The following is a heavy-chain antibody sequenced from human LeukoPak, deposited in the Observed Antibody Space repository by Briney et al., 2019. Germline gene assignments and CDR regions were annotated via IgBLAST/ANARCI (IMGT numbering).Heavy chain of an antibody. CDR1: GGSISSYY. D-gene: IGHD2-2*01. CDR3: ASGLLYDSIDY. CDR2: IYYSGST. J-gene: IGHJ4*02. Sequence: PSETLFLTCTVSGGSISSYYWSWIRQPPGKGLEWIGYIYYSGSTNYNPSLKSRVTISVDTSKNQFSLKLSSVTAADTAVYYCASGLLYDSIDYWGQGTLVTVSS. V-gene: IGHV4-59*01.